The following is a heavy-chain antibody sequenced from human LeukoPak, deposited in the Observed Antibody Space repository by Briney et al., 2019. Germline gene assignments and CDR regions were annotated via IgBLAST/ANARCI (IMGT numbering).Heavy chain of an antibody. Sequence: NTDGSSTSYVDSVKGRFTISRDNAKNTLYLQMNSLRAEDTAVYYCARGGRIQLERRGYFDYWGQGTLVTVSS. D-gene: IGHD1-1*01. CDR3: ARGGRIQLERRGYFDY. CDR2: NTDGSST. V-gene: IGHV3-74*01. J-gene: IGHJ4*02.